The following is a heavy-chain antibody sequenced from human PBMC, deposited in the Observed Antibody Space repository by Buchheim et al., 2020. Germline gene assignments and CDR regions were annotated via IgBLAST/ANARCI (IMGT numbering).Heavy chain of an antibody. CDR1: GFTFSSYA. Sequence: EVQLLESGGGLVQPGGSLRLSCAASGFTFSSYAMSWVRQAPGKGLEWVSAISGGGSTYYADSVKGRFTISRDNSKNTLYLQMNSLRAEDTAVYYCVKEGSGSLALGPDYWGQGTL. D-gene: IGHD1-26*01. J-gene: IGHJ4*02. CDR3: VKEGSGSLALGPDY. V-gene: IGHV3-23*01. CDR2: ISGGGST.